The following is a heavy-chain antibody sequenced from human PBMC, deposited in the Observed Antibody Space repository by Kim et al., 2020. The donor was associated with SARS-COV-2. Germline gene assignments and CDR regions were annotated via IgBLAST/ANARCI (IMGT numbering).Heavy chain of an antibody. J-gene: IGHJ6*02. CDR1: GFTFSSYA. CDR3: ARDLGNEGWFGESYYYYYDGMDI. V-gene: IGHV3-30*04. CDR2: ISYDGSNK. Sequence: GGSLRLSCAASGFTFSSYAMHWVRQAPGKGLEWVAVISYDGSNKYYVDSVKGRFTITRDNSKTTLYLQMNSLRAEDRAVYNCARDLGNEGWFGESYYYYYDGMDIWGHGTTVTVS. D-gene: IGHD3-10*01.